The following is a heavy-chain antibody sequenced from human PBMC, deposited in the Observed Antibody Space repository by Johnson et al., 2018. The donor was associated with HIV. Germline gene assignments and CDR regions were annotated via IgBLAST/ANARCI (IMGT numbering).Heavy chain of an antibody. J-gene: IGHJ3*01. V-gene: IGHV3-30*04. D-gene: IGHD3-22*01. CDR1: EFTVTNYA. CDR3: ARKGSSGFGGIDAFDV. CDR2: IWHDGSNK. Sequence: QVQLVESGGGAVQPGRSLRLYCAVSEFTVTNYAMHWVRLAPGKGLQWVANIWHDGSNKYYADSVKGRFTISRDNAKNSLYLVMNSLRAEDTAVYYCARKGSSGFGGIDAFDVWGQGTMVTVSS.